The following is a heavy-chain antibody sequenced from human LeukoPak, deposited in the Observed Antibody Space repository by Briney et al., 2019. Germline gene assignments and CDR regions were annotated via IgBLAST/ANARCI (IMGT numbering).Heavy chain of an antibody. D-gene: IGHD2-15*01. CDR2: INHSGST. J-gene: IGHJ4*02. Sequence: SETLSLTCAVYGSSFSGYYWSWIRQPPGKRLEWIGEINHSGSTNYNPSLKSRVTISVDTSKNQFSLKLSSVTAADTAVYYCARVKGYCTGGSCRLFDYWGQGTLVTVSS. V-gene: IGHV4-34*01. CDR3: ARVKGYCTGGSCRLFDY. CDR1: GSSFSGYY.